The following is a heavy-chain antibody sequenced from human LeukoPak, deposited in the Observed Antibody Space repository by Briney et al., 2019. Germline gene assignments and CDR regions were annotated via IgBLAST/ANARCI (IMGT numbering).Heavy chain of an antibody. V-gene: IGHV1-69*05. CDR1: GGSFSSYA. CDR3: ARGRHDFWSGYFDY. Sequence: SVKVSCKASGGSFSSYAMSWVRQAPGQGLEWMGGIIPIFGTTKYAQKFQGRVTITTDESTSTAFMELSSVRSEDTAVYYCARGRHDFWSGYFDYWGQGTLVTVSS. CDR2: IIPIFGTT. D-gene: IGHD3-3*01. J-gene: IGHJ4*02.